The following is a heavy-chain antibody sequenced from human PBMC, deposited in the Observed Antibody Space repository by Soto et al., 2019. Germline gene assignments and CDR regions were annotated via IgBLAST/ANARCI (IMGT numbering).Heavy chain of an antibody. J-gene: IGHJ6*02. D-gene: IGHD5-12*01. CDR3: ARADSGYAHGYYYYGMDV. CDR2: ISSSSNTI. Sequence: GGSLRLSCAASGFTFSSYSMNWVRQAPGKGLEWFSYISSSSNTIYYADSVKGRFTISRDNAKNSLYLQMNSLRAEDTAVYYCARADSGYAHGYYYYGMDVWGQGTTVTVSS. V-gene: IGHV3-48*01. CDR1: GFTFSSYS.